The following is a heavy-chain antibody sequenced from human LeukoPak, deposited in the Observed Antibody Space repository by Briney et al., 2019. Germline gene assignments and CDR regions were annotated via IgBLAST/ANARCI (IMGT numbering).Heavy chain of an antibody. V-gene: IGHV4-61*02. CDR3: ARGIGGWFGELFSYYGMDV. CDR1: GGSISSGSYY. D-gene: IGHD3-10*01. J-gene: IGHJ6*02. CDR2: IYTSGST. Sequence: KASETLSLTCTVSGGSISSGSYYWSWIRQPAGKGLEWTGRIYTSGSTNYNPSLKSRVTISVDTSKNQFSLKLSSVTAAGTAVYYCARGIGGWFGELFSYYGMDVWGQGTTVTVSS.